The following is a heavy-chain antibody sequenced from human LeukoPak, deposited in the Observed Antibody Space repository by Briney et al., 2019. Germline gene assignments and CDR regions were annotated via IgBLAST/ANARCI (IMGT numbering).Heavy chain of an antibody. CDR2: ISGSGGTT. CDR1: GFTFSNYA. J-gene: IGHJ2*01. Sequence: GGSLRLSCAASGFTFSNYAMTWVRQAPGKGLEWVSGISGSGGTTYYADSVKGRFTISRDNSKNTLYLQLNSLRAEDTAVYYCAKRPTNYHDSSGYYYWYFDLWGRGTPVTASS. CDR3: AKRPTNYHDSSGYYYWYFDL. V-gene: IGHV3-23*01. D-gene: IGHD3-22*01.